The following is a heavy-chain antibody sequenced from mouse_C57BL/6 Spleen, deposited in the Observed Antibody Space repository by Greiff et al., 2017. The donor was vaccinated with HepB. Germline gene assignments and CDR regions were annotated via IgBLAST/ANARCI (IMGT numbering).Heavy chain of an antibody. V-gene: IGHV1-15*01. J-gene: IGHJ3*01. CDR2: IDPETGGT. D-gene: IGHD2-4*01. Sequence: VQRVESGAELVRPGASVTLSCKASGYTFTDYEMPWVKQTPVHGLAWIGAIDPETGGTAYNQKFKGKAILTADKSSSTAYMELRSLTSEDSAVYYWTLSYYDYDWFAYWGQGTLVTVSA. CDR3: TLSYYDYDWFAY. CDR1: GYTFTDYE.